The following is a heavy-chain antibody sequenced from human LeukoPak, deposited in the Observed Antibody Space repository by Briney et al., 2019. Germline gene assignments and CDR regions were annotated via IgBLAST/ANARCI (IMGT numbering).Heavy chain of an antibody. D-gene: IGHD6-19*01. Sequence: GWSLRLSCAASGFTFSSYGMHWVRQAPGKGLEGVAVIWYDGSNKYYADSVKGRFTLSRDNSKNTLYLQMNSLRAEDTAVYYCARDQWLDYYYGMDVWGQGTTVTVSS. V-gene: IGHV3-33*01. CDR1: GFTFSSYG. J-gene: IGHJ6*02. CDR2: IWYDGSNK. CDR3: ARDQWLDYYYGMDV.